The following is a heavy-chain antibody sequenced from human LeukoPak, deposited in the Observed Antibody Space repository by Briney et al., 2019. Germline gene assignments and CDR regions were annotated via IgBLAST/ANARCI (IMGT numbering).Heavy chain of an antibody. CDR3: ARLGPDYGDYFDY. CDR2: ISSSSSYI. D-gene: IGHD4-17*01. J-gene: IGHJ4*02. CDR1: GFTFSSYN. Sequence: GGSLRLSCAASGFTFSSYNMNWVRQAPGKGLEWVSSISSSSSYIYYADSMKGRFTISRDNAKNSLYLQMNSLRAEDTSVYYCARLGPDYGDYFDYWGQGTLVTVSS. V-gene: IGHV3-21*01.